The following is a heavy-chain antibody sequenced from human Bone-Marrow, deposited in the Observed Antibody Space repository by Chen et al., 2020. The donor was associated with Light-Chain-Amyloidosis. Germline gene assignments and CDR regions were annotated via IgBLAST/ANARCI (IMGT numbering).Heavy chain of an antibody. CDR3: AGSWRELLVSPYYYMDV. Sequence: EVQLVESGGGLVQPGGSLRLSCAASGFTFSSYSMNWVRQAPGKGLEWVSYISSSSSTIYYADSVTGRFTISRDNAKNSLYLQMNSLRAEDTAVYYCAGSWRELLVSPYYYMDVWGKGTTVTVSS. V-gene: IGHV3-48*01. CDR2: ISSSSSTI. D-gene: IGHD1-26*01. J-gene: IGHJ6*03. CDR1: GFTFSSYS.